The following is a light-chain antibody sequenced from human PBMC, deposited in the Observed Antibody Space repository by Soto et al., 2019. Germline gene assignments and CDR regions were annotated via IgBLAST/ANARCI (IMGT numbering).Light chain of an antibody. V-gene: IGKV1-39*01. Sequence: IQMTQSPSSLSASVGDRVIITCRASQSISNHLNWYQQKPGKAPKLLIFAASSLQSGVPSRFSGSRSGPDFTLTISSLQPEDFATYYCQQSYSSPPTFGQGTQVDI. CDR1: QSISNH. CDR2: AAS. J-gene: IGKJ1*01. CDR3: QQSYSSPPT.